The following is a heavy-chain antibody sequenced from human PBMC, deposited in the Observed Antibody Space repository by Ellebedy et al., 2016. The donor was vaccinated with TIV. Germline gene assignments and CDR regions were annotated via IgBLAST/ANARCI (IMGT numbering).Heavy chain of an antibody. V-gene: IGHV3-23*01. CDR3: AKGRGGGSDSSAPRYYFDY. D-gene: IGHD3-22*01. CDR2: ISSTGSRT. Sequence: PGGSLRLSCAASGFTFSSSAMSWVRQAPGKGLEWVSTISSTGSRTYYADSVEGRFIISRDNSKKTLYLQMNSLSAEDTAVYYCAKGRGGGSDSSAPRYYFDYWGLGTLVTVSS. CDR1: GFTFSSSA. J-gene: IGHJ4*02.